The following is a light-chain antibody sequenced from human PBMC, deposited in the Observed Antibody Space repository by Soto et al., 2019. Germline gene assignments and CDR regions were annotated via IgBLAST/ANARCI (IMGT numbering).Light chain of an antibody. V-gene: IGLV2-8*01. Sequence: QSALTQPPSASGSPGQSVTISCTGTSSDVGGYNYVSWYQHHPGNAPKLMIFEVNKRASGVPDRFSCSKSGNTASLTVSGLQAEDEADYYCSSYAGSNTPYVFGTGTKLTGL. CDR1: SSDVGGYNY. CDR2: EVN. J-gene: IGLJ1*01. CDR3: SSYAGSNTPYV.